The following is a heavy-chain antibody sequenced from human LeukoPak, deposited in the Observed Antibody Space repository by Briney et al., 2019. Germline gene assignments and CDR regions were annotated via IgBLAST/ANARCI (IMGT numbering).Heavy chain of an antibody. Sequence: SETLSLTCAVSGGSISNYYWSWIRQPPGKGLDWIGYIYYSGSTNYNPSLKSRVTISVDTSKNQFSLKLSSVTAADTAVYYCARGRVGPNWFDPWGQGTLVTVSS. CDR3: ARGRVGPNWFDP. D-gene: IGHD1-26*01. J-gene: IGHJ5*02. CDR1: GGSISNYY. V-gene: IGHV4-59*01. CDR2: IYYSGST.